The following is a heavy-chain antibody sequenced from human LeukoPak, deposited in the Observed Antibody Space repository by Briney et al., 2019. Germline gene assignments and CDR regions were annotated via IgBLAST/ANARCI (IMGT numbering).Heavy chain of an antibody. CDR1: GFVFSSYW. D-gene: IGHD1-26*01. CDR2: ISGSGSPI. V-gene: IGHV3-48*04. CDR3: ARRSGNYHADFDY. J-gene: IGHJ4*02. Sequence: QPGGSLRLSCAASGFVFSSYWMIWVRQAPGKGLEWISYISGSGSPIYYADAVKGRFTISRDNAKNSLYLQMNSLRAEDTAVYYCARRSGNYHADFDYWGQGTLVTVSS.